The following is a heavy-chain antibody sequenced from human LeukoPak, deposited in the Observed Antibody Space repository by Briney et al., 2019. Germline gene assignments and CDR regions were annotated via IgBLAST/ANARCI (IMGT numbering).Heavy chain of an antibody. CDR2: INTGNGNT. CDR3: ASARSVVVPAALYY. V-gene: IGHV1-3*04. Sequence: ASVKVSCKASGYTFTSYAMHWVRQAPGQRLEWMGWINTGNGNTKYSQKFQGRVTITRDTSASTAYMELSSLRSEDTAVYYCASARSVVVPAALYYWGQGTLVTVSS. CDR1: GYTFTSYA. D-gene: IGHD2-2*01. J-gene: IGHJ4*02.